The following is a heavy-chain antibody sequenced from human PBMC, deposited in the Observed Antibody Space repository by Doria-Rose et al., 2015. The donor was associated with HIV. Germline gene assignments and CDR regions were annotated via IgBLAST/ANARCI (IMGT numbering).Heavy chain of an antibody. CDR1: TLTELS. V-gene: IGHV1-24*01. Sequence: TLTELSMHWVRQVPGKGLEWMGGFDPEDGETIYAQKFQGRVRMTEDTSTDTAYMELSSLTSEDTAVYYCATGLLVRGVIVTFGFDFWGQGTLVTVSS. J-gene: IGHJ4*02. CDR2: FDPEDGET. CDR3: ATGLLVRGVIVTFGFDF. D-gene: IGHD3-10*01.